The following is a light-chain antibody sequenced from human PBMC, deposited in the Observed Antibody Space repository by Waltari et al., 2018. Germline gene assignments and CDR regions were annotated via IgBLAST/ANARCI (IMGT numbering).Light chain of an antibody. V-gene: IGKV1-39*01. CDR1: QSISTY. J-gene: IGKJ1*01. CDR3: QQGYSSLVT. Sequence: DTQMTQSPSSLSASVGDRVTITCRTSQSISTYLNWYQQKPGKAPKLRIYPASTLQSGAPSRFSGSGSGTDFTLTISSLQPEDFATYFCQQGYSSLVTFGQGTKVEV. CDR2: PAS.